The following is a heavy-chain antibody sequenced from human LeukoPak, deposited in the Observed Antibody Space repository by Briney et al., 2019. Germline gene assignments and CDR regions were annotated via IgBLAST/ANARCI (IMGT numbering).Heavy chain of an antibody. V-gene: IGHV3-48*03. D-gene: IGHD3-22*01. CDR1: GFTFSNYE. Sequence: GGSLRLSCAGSGFTFSNYEMNWVRQAPGKGLEWVSFISSSGSTEYYADSVKGRFIISKDNAKNLLYLEMNNLRPEDTALYYCARDQRPKKYFYDSSGSSAYWGQGTLVTVSS. CDR2: ISSSGSTE. CDR3: ARDQRPKKYFYDSSGSSAY. J-gene: IGHJ4*02.